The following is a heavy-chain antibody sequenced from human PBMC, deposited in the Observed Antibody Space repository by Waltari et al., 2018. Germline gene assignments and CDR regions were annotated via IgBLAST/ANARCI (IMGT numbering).Heavy chain of an antibody. CDR1: GFTFSSYA. CDR2: ISGSGGSK. D-gene: IGHD4-17*01. J-gene: IGHJ6*02. CDR3: AKIDYGDYAVIRHYYYYGMDV. Sequence: EVQLLESGGGLVQPGGSLRLSCAASGFTFSSYAMSWVRQAPGKGLEWVSAISGSGGSKYYAEAVKGRFTISRDNSKNTLYLQMNSLRAEDTAVYYCAKIDYGDYAVIRHYYYYGMDVWGQGTTVTVSS. V-gene: IGHV3-23*01.